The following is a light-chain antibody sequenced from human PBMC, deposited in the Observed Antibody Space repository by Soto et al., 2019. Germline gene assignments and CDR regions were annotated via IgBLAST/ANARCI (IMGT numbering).Light chain of an antibody. Sequence: QSVLTQPPSVSGAPGQRVTISCTGSSSNIGAGYDVHWYQQLPGTAPKLLIYGNSNRPSGVPDRFSGSKSGTSASLAITGLQAEDEADYYCQSYDSSLSGSAVFGGGTQHRPR. CDR3: QSYDSSLSGSAV. V-gene: IGLV1-40*01. CDR1: SSNIGAGYD. J-gene: IGLJ7*01. CDR2: GNS.